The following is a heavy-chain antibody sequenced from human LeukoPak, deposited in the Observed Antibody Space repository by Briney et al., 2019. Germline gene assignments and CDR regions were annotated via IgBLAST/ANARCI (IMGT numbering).Heavy chain of an antibody. J-gene: IGHJ3*02. CDR3: AKGHSLVVADAAAFDI. CDR2: INHSGST. Sequence: SETLSLTCAVYGGSFSGYYWSWIRQPPGKGLEWIGEINHSGSTNYNPSLKSRVTISVDTSKNQFSLKLSSVTAADTAVYYCAKGHSLVVADAAAFDIWGQGTMVTVSS. V-gene: IGHV4-34*01. CDR1: GGSFSGYY. D-gene: IGHD6-19*01.